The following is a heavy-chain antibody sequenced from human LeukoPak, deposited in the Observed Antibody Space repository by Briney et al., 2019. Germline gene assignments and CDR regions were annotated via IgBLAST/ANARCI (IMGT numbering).Heavy chain of an antibody. CDR2: INHSGST. Sequence: SETLSLTCTVSGGSISSRSYYWSWIRQPPGKGLEWIGEINHSGSTNYNPSLKSRVTISVDTSKNQFSLKLSSVTAADTAVYYCARGLSSSGWYTSVYWGQGTLVTVSS. V-gene: IGHV4-39*07. J-gene: IGHJ4*02. CDR3: ARGLSSSGWYTSVY. CDR1: GGSISSRSYY. D-gene: IGHD6-19*01.